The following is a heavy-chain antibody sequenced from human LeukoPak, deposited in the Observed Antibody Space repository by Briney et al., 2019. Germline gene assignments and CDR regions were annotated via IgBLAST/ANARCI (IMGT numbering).Heavy chain of an antibody. Sequence: GASVKVSCKASGGTFSSHAISWVRQAPGQGLEWMGRIIPIFGIANYAQKFQGRVTITADKSTSTAYMELSSLRSEDTAVYYCARSGIFGVGHYYYGMDVWGQGTTVTVSS. CDR1: GGTFSSHA. CDR2: IIPIFGIA. J-gene: IGHJ6*02. V-gene: IGHV1-69*04. D-gene: IGHD3-3*01. CDR3: ARSGIFGVGHYYYGMDV.